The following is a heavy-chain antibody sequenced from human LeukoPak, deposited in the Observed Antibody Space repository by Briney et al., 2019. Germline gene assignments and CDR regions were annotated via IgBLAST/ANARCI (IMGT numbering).Heavy chain of an antibody. J-gene: IGHJ6*02. CDR2: IVVGSGNT. D-gene: IGHD1-1*01. CDR3: QVQLERTNYYYYYGMDV. Sequence: SVKVCCKASGFTFTSSAVQWVRQARGQRLEWIGWIVVGSGNTNYAQKFQERVTITRDMSTSTAYMELSSLRSEDTAVYYCQVQLERTNYYYYYGMDVWGQGTTVTVSS. V-gene: IGHV1-58*01. CDR1: GFTFTSSA.